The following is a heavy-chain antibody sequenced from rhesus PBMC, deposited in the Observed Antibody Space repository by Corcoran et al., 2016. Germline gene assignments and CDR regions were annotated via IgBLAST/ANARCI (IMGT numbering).Heavy chain of an antibody. V-gene: IGHV4-92*01. CDR3: AREHYNIWTGYQGPFDY. J-gene: IGHJ4*01. D-gene: IGHD3-3*01. Sequence: QVQLQESGPGLVKPSETLSLTCAVSGGSVSSSNWWSWIRQPPGKGLEWFGRISGSGGRPNTNPAFTSRVNISADPSKSQFSLSVSSVAAADTAVDYCAREHYNIWTGYQGPFDYWGQGGLVTVSS. CDR2: ISGSGGRP. CDR1: GGSVSSSNW.